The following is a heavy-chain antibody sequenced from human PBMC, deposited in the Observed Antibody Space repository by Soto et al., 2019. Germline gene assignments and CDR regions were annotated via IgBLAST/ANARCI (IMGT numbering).Heavy chain of an antibody. CDR1: CGSISSYY. J-gene: IGHJ6*02. Sequence: PSETLSLTCTVSCGSISSYYWSWIRQPPGKGLEWIGYIYYSGSTNYNPSLKSRVTISVDTSKNQFSLKLSSVTAADTAVYYCARDRAVIVATMSVYYYGMDVWGQGTTVTVSS. CDR3: ARDRAVIVATMSVYYYGMDV. CDR2: IYYSGST. V-gene: IGHV4-59*01. D-gene: IGHD5-12*01.